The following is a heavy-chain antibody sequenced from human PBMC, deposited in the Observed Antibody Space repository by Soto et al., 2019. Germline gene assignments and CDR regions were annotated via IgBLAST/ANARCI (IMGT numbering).Heavy chain of an antibody. Sequence: QVQLQESGPGLVKPSQTLSLTCTVSGASITSAGYSWNWIRQHPGKGLEWIGRIYRSATTNYSPSRKPRAAIAEHTPHKQLAPRFSSVTAADTAIYYCAGTQIVSATFSYYGRGVWGQGTTVTVSS. CDR1: GASITSAGYS. D-gene: IGHD5-12*01. CDR3: AGTQIVSATFSYYGRGV. CDR2: IYRSATT. J-gene: IGHJ6*02. V-gene: IGHV4-31*03.